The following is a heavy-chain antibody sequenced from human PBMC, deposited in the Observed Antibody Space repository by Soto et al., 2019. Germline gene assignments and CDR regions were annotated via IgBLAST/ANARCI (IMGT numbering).Heavy chain of an antibody. CDR1: GYSFTSYG. CDR2: IYPGDSDT. V-gene: IGHV5-51*01. Sequence: GESLKISCKGSGYSFTSYGIGWVRQMPGKGLEWMGIIYPGDSDTRYSPSFQGQVTISADKSISTAYLQWSSLKASDTAMYYCARRPLMVTFGGAPGAFDIWGQGTMVT. J-gene: IGHJ3*02. D-gene: IGHD3-16*01. CDR3: ARRPLMVTFGGAPGAFDI.